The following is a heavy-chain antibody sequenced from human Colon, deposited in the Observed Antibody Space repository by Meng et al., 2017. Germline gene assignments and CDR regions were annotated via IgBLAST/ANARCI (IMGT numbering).Heavy chain of an antibody. D-gene: IGHD3-22*01. V-gene: IGHV4-38-2*01. CDR2: IDRSGTT. J-gene: IGHJ4*02. Sequence: QVQLPGSGPGLVNPSETLSLPCSVSGYSISTAYYWGWIRQTPGKGLEWIASIDRSGTTYYNPSLESRVTISVDTSKNHFSLRLNSVTAADTAVYFCARTIYSSSVDYWGQGTLVTVSS. CDR3: ARTIYSSSVDY. CDR1: GYSISTAYY.